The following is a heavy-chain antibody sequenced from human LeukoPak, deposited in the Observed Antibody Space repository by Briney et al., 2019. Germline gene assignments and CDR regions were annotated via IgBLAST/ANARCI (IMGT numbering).Heavy chain of an antibody. V-gene: IGHV3-64*01. J-gene: IGHJ2*01. CDR2: ISSNGGST. D-gene: IGHD1-7*01. Sequence: TGGSLRLSCAASGFTFSSYAMHWVRQAPGQGLEYVSAISSNGGSTYYANSVKGRFTISRDNSKNTLYLQMGSLRIDDMAVYYCASSPPTGTTWYFDLWGRGTLVTVSS. CDR1: GFTFSSYA. CDR3: ASSPPTGTTWYFDL.